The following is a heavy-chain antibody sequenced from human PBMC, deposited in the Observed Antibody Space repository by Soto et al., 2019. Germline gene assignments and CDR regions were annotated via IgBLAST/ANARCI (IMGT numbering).Heavy chain of an antibody. CDR2: ISYDGSNK. CDR3: AKDRDATVTTFWGFQVYYYYGMDV. J-gene: IGHJ6*02. V-gene: IGHV3-30*18. Sequence: GGSLRLSCAASGFTFSSYGMHWVRQAPGKGLEWVAVISYDGSNKYYADSVKGRFTISRDNSKNTLYLQMNSLRAEDTAVYYCAKDRDATVTTFWGFQVYYYYGMDVWGQGTTVTVSS. D-gene: IGHD4-17*01. CDR1: GFTFSSYG.